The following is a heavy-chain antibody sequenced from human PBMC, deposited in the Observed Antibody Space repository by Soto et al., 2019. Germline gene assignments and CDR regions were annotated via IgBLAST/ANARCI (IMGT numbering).Heavy chain of an antibody. V-gene: IGHV3-13*05. CDR1: GFTFRNYD. Sequence: EVQLVESGGGLVQPGGSLSLSCEASGFTFRNYDMHWGRQGTGKGLEWVSGISAAGDPDYADAVEGRFTISRENAQNSFFLQMNSLRVGDTAVYYCARTDRDFYGLDVWGQGTTVIVSS. J-gene: IGHJ6*02. CDR3: ARTDRDFYGLDV. CDR2: ISAAGDP.